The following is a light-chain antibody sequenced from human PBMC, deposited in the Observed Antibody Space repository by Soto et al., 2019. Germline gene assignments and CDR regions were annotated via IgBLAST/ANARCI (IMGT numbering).Light chain of an antibody. V-gene: IGKV3-20*01. CDR2: GAS. J-gene: IGKJ1*01. CDR1: QSVSSSY. Sequence: EIVLTQSPGTLSLSPGERATLSCRASQSVSSSYLAWYQQKPGQAPRLLIYGASSRATGIPDRFSGSGSGTDFTLTISRPEPEDFAVYYCQQSGTFGQGTKVDIK. CDR3: QQSGT.